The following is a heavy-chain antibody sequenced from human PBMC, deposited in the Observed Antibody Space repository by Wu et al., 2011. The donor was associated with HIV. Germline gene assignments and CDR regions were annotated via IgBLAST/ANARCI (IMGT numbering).Heavy chain of an antibody. J-gene: IGHJ6*03. Sequence: QVQLVQSGAEVKKPGASVKVSCKASGYTFTSYYMHWLRQAPGQGLEWMGWINPHSGGTNFAQKFQGRVTMTRDTSITTAHMELSRLRSDDTAVYYCAXDPYSSYFHYYYFMDVWGKGTTVTVSS. V-gene: IGHV1-2*02. CDR3: AXDPYSSYFHYYYFMDV. D-gene: IGHD6-6*01. CDR2: INPHSGGT. CDR1: GYTFTSYY.